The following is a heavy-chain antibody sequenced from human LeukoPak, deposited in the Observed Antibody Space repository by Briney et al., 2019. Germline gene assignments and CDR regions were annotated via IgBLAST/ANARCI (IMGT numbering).Heavy chain of an antibody. J-gene: IGHJ5*02. Sequence: GGSLRLSCAASGFTFSNAWMSWVRQAPGKGLEWVGRIKSKTDGGTTDYAAPVKGKFTISRDDSKNTLYLQMNSLKTEDTAVYYCTTDPQIYCSSTSCYPWGQETLVTVSS. D-gene: IGHD2-2*01. CDR2: IKSKTDGGTT. CDR1: GFTFSNAW. V-gene: IGHV3-15*01. CDR3: TTDPQIYCSSTSCYP.